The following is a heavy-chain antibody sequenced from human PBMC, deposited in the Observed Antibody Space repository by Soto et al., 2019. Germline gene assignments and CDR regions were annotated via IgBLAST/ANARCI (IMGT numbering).Heavy chain of an antibody. CDR3: AKDGVPGGNPVEGDNWFDP. CDR2: IYSDGSK. D-gene: IGHD2-15*01. Sequence: GGSLRLSCAASGFTVSSNYMSWVRQAPGKGLEWVSVIYSDGSKYYADYVKDRLTISRDNSKNKMYHQMNNLRTEDKTVYYYAKDGVPGGNPVEGDNWFDPWGQGTLVTVSS. CDR1: GFTVSSNY. J-gene: IGHJ5*02. V-gene: IGHV3-66*01.